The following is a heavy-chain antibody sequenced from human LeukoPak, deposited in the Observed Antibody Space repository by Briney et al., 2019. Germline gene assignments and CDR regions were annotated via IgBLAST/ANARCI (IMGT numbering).Heavy chain of an antibody. Sequence: GGSLRLSCAASGFTFSSYSMNWVRQAPGKGLEWVSSISSSSGYIYYADSVKGRFTISRDNAKNSLYLQMNSLRAEDTAVYYCARGYSSSWSDYWGQGTLVTVSS. J-gene: IGHJ4*02. D-gene: IGHD6-13*01. V-gene: IGHV3-21*01. CDR2: ISSSSGYI. CDR1: GFTFSSYS. CDR3: ARGYSSSWSDY.